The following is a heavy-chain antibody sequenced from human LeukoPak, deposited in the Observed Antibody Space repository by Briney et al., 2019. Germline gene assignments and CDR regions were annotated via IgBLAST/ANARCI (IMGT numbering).Heavy chain of an antibody. Sequence: ASVKVSCKASGYTFTSYGISWVRQAPGQGREWMGWISAYNGNTNYAQKLQGRVTMTTDTSTSTAYMELRSLRSDDTAVYYCARVINYYYDSSGYRYWGQGTLVTVSS. V-gene: IGHV1-18*01. D-gene: IGHD3-22*01. CDR2: ISAYNGNT. J-gene: IGHJ1*01. CDR3: ARVINYYYDSSGYRY. CDR1: GYTFTSYG.